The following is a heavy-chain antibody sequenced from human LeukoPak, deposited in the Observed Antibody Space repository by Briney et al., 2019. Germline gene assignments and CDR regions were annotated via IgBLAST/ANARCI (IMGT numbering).Heavy chain of an antibody. J-gene: IGHJ4*02. CDR1: GYSISSDYY. D-gene: IGHD1-7*01. CDR2: IYYSGST. CDR3: ARGWGITGTTGSFDY. Sequence: SETLSLTCTVSGYSISSDYYWGWIRQPPGKGLEWIGYIYYSGSTYYNPSLKSRVTISVDTSKNQFSLKLSSVTAADTAVYYCARGWGITGTTGSFDYWGQGTLVTVSS. V-gene: IGHV4-38-2*02.